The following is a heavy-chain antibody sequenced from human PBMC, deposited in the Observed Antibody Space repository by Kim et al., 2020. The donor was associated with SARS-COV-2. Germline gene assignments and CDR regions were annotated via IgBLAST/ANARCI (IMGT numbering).Heavy chain of an antibody. CDR2: GGT. V-gene: IGHV1-2*02. J-gene: IGHJ4*02. CDR3: ATLRGTSCY. Sequence: GGTNYAQKFQGRVTMTRDTSISTAYMELSRLRSDDTAVYYCATLRGTSCYWGQGTLVTVSS. D-gene: IGHD2-2*01.